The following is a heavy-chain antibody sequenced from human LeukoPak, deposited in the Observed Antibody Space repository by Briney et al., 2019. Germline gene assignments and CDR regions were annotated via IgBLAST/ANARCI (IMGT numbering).Heavy chain of an antibody. CDR3: ARGGTTVTKYNWFDP. CDR2: INPNSGGT. CDR1: GYTFTGYY. V-gene: IGHV1-2*02. J-gene: IGHJ5*02. D-gene: IGHD4-17*01. Sequence: GASVKVSCKASGYTFTGYYMHWVRQAPGQGLEWMGWINPNSGGTNYAQKFQGRVTMTRDTSLSTAYMELSSLRSEDTAVYYCARGGTTVTKYNWFDPWGQGTLVTVSS.